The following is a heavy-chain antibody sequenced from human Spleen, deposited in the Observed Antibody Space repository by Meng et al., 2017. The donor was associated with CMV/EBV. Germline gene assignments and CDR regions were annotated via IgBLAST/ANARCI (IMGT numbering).Heavy chain of an antibody. D-gene: IGHD7-27*01. CDR1: GGSIDSSYY. V-gene: IGHV4-39*01. CDR3: ASGGARLGYFDY. CDR2: IYYSGST. J-gene: IGHJ4*02. Sequence: SETLSLTCSISGGSIDSSYYWGWIRQTPGKGLEWIGSIYYSGSTYYNPSLKNRVTISADTSNNQLSLKLSSVTAADTSIYYCASGGARLGYFDYWGQGTLVTAPQ.